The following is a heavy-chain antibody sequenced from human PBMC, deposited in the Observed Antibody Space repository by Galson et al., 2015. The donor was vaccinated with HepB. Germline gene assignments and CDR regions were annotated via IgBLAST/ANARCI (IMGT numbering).Heavy chain of an antibody. Sequence: SVKVSCKASGGTFSSYAISWVRQAPGQGLEWMGGIIPIFGIANYAQKFQGRVTITADKSTSTAYMELSSLRSEDTAVYYCAREYYYDSSGYYLSQYYFDYWGQGTLVTVSS. V-gene: IGHV1-69*10. CDR1: GGTFSSYA. CDR2: IIPIFGIA. J-gene: IGHJ4*02. D-gene: IGHD3-22*01. CDR3: AREYYYDSSGYYLSQYYFDY.